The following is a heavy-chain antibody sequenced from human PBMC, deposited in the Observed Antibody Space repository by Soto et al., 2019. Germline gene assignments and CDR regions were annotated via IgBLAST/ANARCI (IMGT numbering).Heavy chain of an antibody. J-gene: IGHJ2*01. CDR1: GGTFSSYA. CDR2: IIPIFGTA. CDR3: AREGVLERYFDL. Sequence: QVQLVQSGAEVKKPGSSVKVSCKASGGTFSSYAISWVRQAPGQGLEWMGGIIPIFGTANYTQKFQGRVTITADESTSTAYMELRSLRSEDTAVYYCAREGVLERYFDLWGRGTLVTVSS. V-gene: IGHV1-69*12. D-gene: IGHD2-8*01.